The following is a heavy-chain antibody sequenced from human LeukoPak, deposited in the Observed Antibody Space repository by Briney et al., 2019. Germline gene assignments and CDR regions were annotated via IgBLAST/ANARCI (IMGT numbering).Heavy chain of an antibody. V-gene: IGHV4-59*08. CDR2: IYYSGRT. CDR1: GGSISGFH. CDR3: ARRNDFDI. J-gene: IGHJ3*02. Sequence: SETLSLTCTVSGGSISGFHWNWIRQPPGKGLEWIGYIYYSGRTDSNSSLKSRVTVSVDTSKNQFNLRLTSVTAADTAMYYCARRNDFDIWGPGTMVTVSS.